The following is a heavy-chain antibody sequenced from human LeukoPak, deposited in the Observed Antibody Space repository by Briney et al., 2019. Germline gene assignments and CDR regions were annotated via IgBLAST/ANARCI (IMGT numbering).Heavy chain of an antibody. J-gene: IGHJ2*01. V-gene: IGHV5-51*01. CDR3: ARRVYSNYWYFDL. CDR2: IYPGDSDA. CDR1: GYSFTDYW. Sequence: GGSLRLSCKGSGYSFTDYWIGWVRQMPGKGLEWMGIIYPGDSDARYGPSFQGQVTISADKSISTAYLQWSSLKASDTAIYYCARRVYSNYWYFDLWGRGTLVTVSS. D-gene: IGHD4-11*01.